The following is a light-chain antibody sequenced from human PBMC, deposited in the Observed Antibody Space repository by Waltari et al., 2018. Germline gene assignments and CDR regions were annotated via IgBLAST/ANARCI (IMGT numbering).Light chain of an antibody. Sequence: DIQVTQSPSSLSASVGDRVSITCRASQTINYYLNWYQQKPGKAPKRLVYAASRWKSGVRARFSGSGSGTDFTLVISNLQAEDFATYYCQQSYSIPFTFGPGTKVDIK. V-gene: IGKV1-39*01. CDR3: QQSYSIPFT. J-gene: IGKJ3*01. CDR1: QTINYY. CDR2: AAS.